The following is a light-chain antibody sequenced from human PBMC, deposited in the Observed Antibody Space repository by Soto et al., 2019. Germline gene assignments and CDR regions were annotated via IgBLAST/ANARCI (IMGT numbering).Light chain of an antibody. CDR1: QGISSA. Sequence: AIQLTQSPSSLSASVGDRVTITCRASQGISSALAWYQQKPGKAPKLLISHASSLESGVPSRFSGSGSGTDFTLTIXSLQPEDFATYHCQQFNTYPTFGGGTKV. V-gene: IGKV1-13*02. CDR2: HAS. CDR3: QQFNTYPT. J-gene: IGKJ4*01.